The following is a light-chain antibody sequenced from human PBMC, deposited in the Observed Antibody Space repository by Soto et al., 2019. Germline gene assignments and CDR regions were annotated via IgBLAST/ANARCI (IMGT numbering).Light chain of an antibody. CDR2: AAS. CDR1: QSVSSSF. V-gene: IGKV3-20*01. J-gene: IGKJ1*01. Sequence: EIVLTQSPGTLSLSPGERATLTCRASQSVSSSFLAWYQQRPGQAPRLLMFAASNTAPGIPDRFSGSGDGTDFTLTIRRLEPEDFAVYYCQDYGTSRTFGQGTKVDIK. CDR3: QDYGTSRT.